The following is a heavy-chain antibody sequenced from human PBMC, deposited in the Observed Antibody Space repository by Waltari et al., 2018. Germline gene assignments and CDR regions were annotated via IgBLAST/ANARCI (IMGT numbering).Heavy chain of an antibody. CDR2: INHSGST. J-gene: IGHJ4*02. CDR3: ARGLEYYYDSSGYYNY. CDR1: GGSFSGYY. D-gene: IGHD3-22*01. V-gene: IGHV4-34*01. Sequence: QVQLQQWGAGLLKPSETLSLTCAVYGGSFSGYYWSWIRQPPGKGLEWIGEINHSGSTNYNPSLKSRVTISVDTSKNQFSLKLSSVTAADTAVYYCARGLEYYYDSSGYYNYWGQGTLVTVSS.